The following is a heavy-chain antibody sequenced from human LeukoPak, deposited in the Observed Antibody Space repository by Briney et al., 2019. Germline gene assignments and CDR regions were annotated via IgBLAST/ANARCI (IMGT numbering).Heavy chain of an antibody. Sequence: GASVKVSCKASGFTFTDYYMHWVRQAPGQGLAWMGWINPNSGGTNYAQKFQGRVTMTRDTSISTAYMELSRLGSDDAAMYYCARGGPYSDTFDYWGQGTLVTVSS. CDR3: ARGGPYSDTFDY. D-gene: IGHD1-26*01. CDR1: GFTFTDYY. J-gene: IGHJ4*02. V-gene: IGHV1-2*02. CDR2: INPNSGGT.